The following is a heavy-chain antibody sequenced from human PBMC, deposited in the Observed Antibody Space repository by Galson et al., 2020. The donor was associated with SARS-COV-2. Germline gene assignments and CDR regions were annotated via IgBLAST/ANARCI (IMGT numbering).Heavy chain of an antibody. Sequence: SVKVSCKASGFTFTSSAVQWVRQARGQRIEWIGWIVVGSGNTNYAQKFQERVTITRDMSTSTAYMELSSLRSEDTAVYYCAAPNCSSTSCSDAFDIWGQGTMVTVSS. J-gene: IGHJ3*02. CDR3: AAPNCSSTSCSDAFDI. CDR2: IVVGSGNT. CDR1: GFTFTSSA. D-gene: IGHD2-2*01. V-gene: IGHV1-58*01.